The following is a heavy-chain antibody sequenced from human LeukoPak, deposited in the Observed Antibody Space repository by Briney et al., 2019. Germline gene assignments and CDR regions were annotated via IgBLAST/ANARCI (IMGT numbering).Heavy chain of an antibody. CDR1: GGSITSYH. Sequence: SETLSLTCTVSGGSITSYHWGCIRQPPGKGLELMGCIHYSGGTNYNPSLRSRLTVSIDSSKNQFSLTLNSATAADTAVYYCARLGTTFDAFDLWGQGTMITVSS. CDR2: IHYSGGT. D-gene: IGHD2/OR15-2a*01. V-gene: IGHV4-59*13. CDR3: ARLGTTFDAFDL. J-gene: IGHJ3*01.